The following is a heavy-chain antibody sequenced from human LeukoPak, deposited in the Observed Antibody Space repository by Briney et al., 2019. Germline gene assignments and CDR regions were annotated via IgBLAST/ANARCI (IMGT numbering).Heavy chain of an antibody. D-gene: IGHD2-8*01. Sequence: ASVKVSCKTSGYSENFYGITWVRQVAGQGLEWMGLISAQHGQTEYAPNSQDSVTMTTDTYTNTAYMELRSLRSDDTAVYFCAGSLGYCTSNVCYLKYWGQGTLVTVSS. J-gene: IGHJ4*02. V-gene: IGHV1-18*01. CDR2: ISAQHGQT. CDR1: GYSENFYG. CDR3: AGSLGYCTSNVCYLKY.